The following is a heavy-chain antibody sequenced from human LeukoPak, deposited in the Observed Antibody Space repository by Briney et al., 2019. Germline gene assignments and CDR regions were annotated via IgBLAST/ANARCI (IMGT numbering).Heavy chain of an antibody. J-gene: IGHJ6*03. CDR2: IKSKTDGGTK. D-gene: IGHD4-23*01. CDR3: TTVRWLDDYYYYYYMDV. V-gene: IGHV3-15*01. Sequence: AGALRLSWAASGFTFSNAWMSWVRQAPGRGLEWVGRIKSKTDGGTKDYPAPVKGRFTISRDDSKNTLYLPMNSLKTEDTAVYYCTTVRWLDDYYYYYYMDVWGKGTTVTVSS. CDR1: GFTFSNAW.